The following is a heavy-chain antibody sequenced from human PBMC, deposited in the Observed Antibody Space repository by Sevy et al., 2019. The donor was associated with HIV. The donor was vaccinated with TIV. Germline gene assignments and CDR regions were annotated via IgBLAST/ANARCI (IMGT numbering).Heavy chain of an antibody. CDR1: GFTFSNYW. Sequence: GGSLRLSCAASGFTFSNYWMSWVRQAPGKGLEWVANIQEDGRDKYYVDSVKGRFTISRNNAKNSLYLQMNSLRAEDTAVYYCATDPFSVTTSNDYMDVWGKGTTVTVSS. CDR3: ATDPFSVTTSNDYMDV. V-gene: IGHV3-7*01. CDR2: IQEDGRDK. J-gene: IGHJ6*03. D-gene: IGHD4-17*01.